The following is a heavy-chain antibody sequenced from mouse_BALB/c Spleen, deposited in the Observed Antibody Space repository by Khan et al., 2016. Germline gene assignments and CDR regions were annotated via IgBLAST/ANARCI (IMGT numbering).Heavy chain of an antibody. Sequence: QVQLKESGPGLVAPSQSLSITCTVSGFSLIAYGVNWVRQPPGKSLEWLGMIWGDGTTDYNSALKSRLNITKDNSKSQVFLKMNSLQTDDTARYYCARYGWGYYAMDYWGQGTSVTVSS. CDR3: ARYGWGYYAMDY. V-gene: IGHV2-6-7*01. CDR2: IWGDGTT. J-gene: IGHJ4*01. CDR1: GFSLIAYG. D-gene: IGHD2-2*01.